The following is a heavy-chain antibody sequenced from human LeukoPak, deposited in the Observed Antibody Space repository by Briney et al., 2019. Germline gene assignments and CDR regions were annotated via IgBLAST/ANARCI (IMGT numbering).Heavy chain of an antibody. Sequence: ASVKVSCKASGYAFTSYYMHWVRQAPGQGLEWMGWINPNSGGTNYAQNFQGRVTMTRDTSISTAYMELSRLRSDETAVYYCARDTGGSLGFDYWGQGTLVTVSS. D-gene: IGHD2-8*02. CDR3: ARDTGGSLGFDY. J-gene: IGHJ4*02. V-gene: IGHV1-2*02. CDR1: GYAFTSYY. CDR2: INPNSGGT.